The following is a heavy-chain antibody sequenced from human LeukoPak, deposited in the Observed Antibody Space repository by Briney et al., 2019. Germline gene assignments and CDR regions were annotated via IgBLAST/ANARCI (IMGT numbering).Heavy chain of an antibody. CDR1: GFTLSNYE. CDR3: ARDIFAVVHSGYFDS. V-gene: IGHV3-48*03. J-gene: IGHJ4*02. CDR2: IGSSGSPI. D-gene: IGHD3-3*02. Sequence: PGGSLRLSCAASGFTLSNYEMNWVRQAPGKGLEWVSYIGSSGSPIYYADSVRGRFTISRDNAKNSLYLQMNSLRAEDAAVYYCARDIFAVVHSGYFDSWGQGTLVTVSS.